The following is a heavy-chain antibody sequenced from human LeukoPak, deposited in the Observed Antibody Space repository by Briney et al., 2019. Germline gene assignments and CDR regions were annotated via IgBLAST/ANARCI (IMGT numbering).Heavy chain of an antibody. CDR2: IRYDGSNE. J-gene: IGHJ4*02. CDR3: AKDLNVVVPAAPTTPFDY. CDR1: GFMFSSYG. D-gene: IGHD2-2*01. V-gene: IGHV3-30*02. Sequence: YPGGSQRLSCAASGFMFSSYGMHWVRQAPGKGLEWVAFIRYDGSNEYYADSVKGRFTISRDNSKNTLYLQMNSLRAEDTAVYYCAKDLNVVVPAAPTTPFDYWGQGTLVTVSS.